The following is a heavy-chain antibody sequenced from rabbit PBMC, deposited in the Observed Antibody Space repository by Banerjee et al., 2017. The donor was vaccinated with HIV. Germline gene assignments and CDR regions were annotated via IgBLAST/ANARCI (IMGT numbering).Heavy chain of an antibody. D-gene: IGHD3-1*01. V-gene: IGHV1S7*01. CDR1: GFDISNYH. J-gene: IGHJ4*01. CDR2: IYAGKGIK. Sequence: SLTLTCTASGFDISNYHMCWVRQAPGKGLEWIGIIYAGKGIKDYASWVNGRFTLSSDNAQNTVDLQMNSLSAADTATYFCARGGGPNNLWGPGTLVTVS. CDR3: ARGGGPNNL.